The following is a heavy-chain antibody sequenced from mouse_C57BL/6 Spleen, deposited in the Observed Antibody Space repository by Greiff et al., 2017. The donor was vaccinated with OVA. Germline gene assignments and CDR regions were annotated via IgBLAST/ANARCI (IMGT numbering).Heavy chain of an antibody. V-gene: IGHV5-17*01. J-gene: IGHJ2*01. CDR3: VRPYSYGSSPPLFDY. CDR2: ISSGSSTI. Sequence: EVQLVESGGGLVKPGGSLKLSCAASGFTFSDYGMHWVRQAPEKGLEWVAYISSGSSTIYYADTVKGRFTLTRDNAKNTLFLQMTSLRSEDTAMYYCVRPYSYGSSPPLFDYWGQGTTLTVSS. D-gene: IGHD1-1*01. CDR1: GFTFSDYG.